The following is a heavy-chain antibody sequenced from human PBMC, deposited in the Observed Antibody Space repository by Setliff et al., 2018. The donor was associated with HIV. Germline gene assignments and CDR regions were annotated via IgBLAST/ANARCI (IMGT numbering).Heavy chain of an antibody. CDR3: ARASYYYDSSGWVDY. CDR1: GGSISSGGFY. D-gene: IGHD3-22*01. CDR2: ISSSSSYT. J-gene: IGHJ4*02. V-gene: IGHV3-11*03. Sequence: LSLTCTVTGGSISSGGFYWTWIRQHPGKGLEWVSYISSSSSYTNYADSVKGRFTISRDNAKNSLYLQMNSLRAEDTAVYYCARASYYYDSSGWVDYWGQGTLVTVSS.